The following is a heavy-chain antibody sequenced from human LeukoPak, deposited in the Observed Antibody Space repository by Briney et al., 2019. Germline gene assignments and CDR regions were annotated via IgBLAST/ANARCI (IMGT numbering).Heavy chain of an antibody. V-gene: IGHV3-23*01. CDR1: GFTFSNYA. CDR3: AKWGDYDVLTGYYVSDY. Sequence: GGSLRLSCAASGFTFSNYAMSWVRQAPGKGLEWVSAITGGGSGIYYADSMKSRFTISRDNSKNTLYLQINSLRAEDTAVYYCAKWGDYDVLTGYYVSDYWGQGTLVAVSS. D-gene: IGHD3-9*01. CDR2: ITGGGSGI. J-gene: IGHJ4*02.